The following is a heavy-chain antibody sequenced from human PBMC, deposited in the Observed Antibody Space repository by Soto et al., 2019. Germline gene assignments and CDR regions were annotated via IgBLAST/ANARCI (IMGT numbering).Heavy chain of an antibody. CDR1: GFTFSSCD. V-gene: IGHV3-23*01. Sequence: PGGSLRLSCAAAGFTFSSCDMSWVRQGPGKGLEWVSAIIGSGGSTYYADSVKGRFTISRDNPKNTLYLQMNSLRAEDTAVYYFAKDRIAAAAPGSAFDIWGQGTKVTVS. D-gene: IGHD6-13*01. CDR3: AKDRIAAAAPGSAFDI. J-gene: IGHJ3*02. CDR2: IIGSGGST.